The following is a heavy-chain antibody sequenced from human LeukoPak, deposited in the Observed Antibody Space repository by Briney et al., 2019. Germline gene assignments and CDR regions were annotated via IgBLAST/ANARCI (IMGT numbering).Heavy chain of an antibody. V-gene: IGHV4-30-4*01. CDR2: IYYSGST. Sequence: SETLSLTCTGSGRSISSGDYYWRWIRQPPGKGLEWIGYIYYSGSTYYNPSLKSRVTISVDTSKNQFSLKLSSVTAADTAVYYCARDRASGYQLLHYYYGMDVWGQGTTVTVSS. CDR3: ARDRASGYQLLHYYYGMDV. J-gene: IGHJ6*02. CDR1: GRSISSGDYY. D-gene: IGHD2-2*01.